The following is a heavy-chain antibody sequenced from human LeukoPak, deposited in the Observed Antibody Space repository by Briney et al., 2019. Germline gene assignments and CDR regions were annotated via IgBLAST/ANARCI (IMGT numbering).Heavy chain of an antibody. CDR2: IDPGDSDT. V-gene: IGHV5-51*01. CDR3: ARRQLGSDTFDV. CDR1: GYSFSSHW. D-gene: IGHD6-13*01. Sequence: GESLRISCEGSGYSFSSHWIAWVRQRPGKGLEWMGIIDPGDSDTRYSPSFQGQVTFSADKSTRTAYVQWRSLDASDTAMYYCARRQLGSDTFDVWGQGTMVTV. J-gene: IGHJ3*01.